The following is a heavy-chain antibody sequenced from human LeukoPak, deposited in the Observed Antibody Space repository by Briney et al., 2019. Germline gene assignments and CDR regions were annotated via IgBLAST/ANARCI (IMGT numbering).Heavy chain of an antibody. CDR2: IRYDGSNK. Sequence: GGSLRLSCAASGFTFSSYGMHWVRQAPGKGLEWVAFIRYDGSNKYYADSVKGRFTISRDNSKNTLYLQMNSLRAEDTAVYYCAKDLSVAGMDWFDPWGQGTLVTVSS. V-gene: IGHV3-30*02. CDR3: AKDLSVAGMDWFDP. D-gene: IGHD6-19*01. J-gene: IGHJ5*02. CDR1: GFTFSSYG.